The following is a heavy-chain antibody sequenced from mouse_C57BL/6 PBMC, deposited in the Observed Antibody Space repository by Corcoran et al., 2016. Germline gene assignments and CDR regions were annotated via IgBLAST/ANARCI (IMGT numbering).Heavy chain of an antibody. J-gene: IGHJ4*01. V-gene: IGHV3-6*01. CDR1: GYSITSGYS. CDR2: ISYDGSN. D-gene: IGHD2-3*01. Sequence: DVQLQESGPGIVKPSQSLSLTCSVAGYSITSGYSWNWIRQFPGNKLEWMGYISYDGSNNYNPSLKNRISITRDTSKNQFFLKLNSVTTEDTVTYYCARDRWLLRDYAMDYWGQGTAVTVSS. CDR3: ARDRWLLRDYAMDY.